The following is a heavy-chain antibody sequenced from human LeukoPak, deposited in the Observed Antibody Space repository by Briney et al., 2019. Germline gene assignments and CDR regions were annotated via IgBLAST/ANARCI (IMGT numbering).Heavy chain of an antibody. V-gene: IGHV4-34*01. J-gene: IGHJ4*02. D-gene: IGHD2-2*01. Sequence: SETLSLTCAVYGGSFSGYYWSWIRQPPGKGLEWIGEINHSGSTNYNPSLKSRVTISVDTSKNQFSLKLSSVTAADTAVYCCARGLLGVVDYWGQGTLVTVSS. CDR1: GGSFSGYY. CDR2: INHSGST. CDR3: ARGLLGVVDY.